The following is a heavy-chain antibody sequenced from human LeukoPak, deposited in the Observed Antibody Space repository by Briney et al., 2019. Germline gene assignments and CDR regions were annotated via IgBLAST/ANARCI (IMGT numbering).Heavy chain of an antibody. V-gene: IGHV4-4*07. Sequence: SETLSLTCTVSGGSISSYYWSWIRQPAGKGLEWIGRIYTSGSTNYNPSLKCRVTMSVDTSKNQFSLKLSSVTAADTAVYYCARDLIDYDFWSGSNWFDPWGQGTLVTVSS. J-gene: IGHJ5*02. CDR1: GGSISSYY. CDR3: ARDLIDYDFWSGSNWFDP. CDR2: IYTSGST. D-gene: IGHD3-3*01.